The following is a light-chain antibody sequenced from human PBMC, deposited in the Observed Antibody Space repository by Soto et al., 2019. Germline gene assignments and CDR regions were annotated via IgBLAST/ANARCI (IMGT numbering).Light chain of an antibody. Sequence: DIQMTQSPSTLSASVGDRVTITWGASQSISSWLDWYQQKTGKAPKLLIYKASSLESGVPSRLRGSGSGTELTLTISSMKNDDFETYYCQQYKSYPRTFGHGTQVDIK. CDR1: QSISSW. V-gene: IGKV1-5*03. CDR2: KAS. CDR3: QQYKSYPRT. J-gene: IGKJ1*01.